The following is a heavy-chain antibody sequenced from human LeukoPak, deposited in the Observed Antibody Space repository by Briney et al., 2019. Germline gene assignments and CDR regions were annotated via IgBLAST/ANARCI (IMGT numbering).Heavy chain of an antibody. CDR3: ASPGIAAAADWFDP. D-gene: IGHD6-13*01. Sequence: PSETLSLSCTVSGGSINNYYWSWIRQPPGKGLEWIGSIYYSGSTYYNPSLKSRVTISVDTSKNQFSLKLSSVTAADTAVYYCASPGIAAAADWFDPWGQGTLVTVSS. CDR1: GGSINNYY. CDR2: IYYSGST. V-gene: IGHV4-59*12. J-gene: IGHJ5*02.